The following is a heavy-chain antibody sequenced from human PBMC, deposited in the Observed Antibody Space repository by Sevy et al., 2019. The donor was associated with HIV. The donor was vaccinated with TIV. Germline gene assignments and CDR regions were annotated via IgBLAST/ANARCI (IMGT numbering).Heavy chain of an antibody. V-gene: IGHV3-30*18. CDR2: ISGDGSDT. D-gene: IGHD2-21*01. CDR3: AKRDLNHQFLLDF. CDR1: GFTFDRYF. Sequence: GGSLRLSCAASGFTFDRYFMHWVRQAPGKGLEWLAVISGDGSDTSYADSLRGRFTISRDNSKNTLFLQMNSLGTEDTAVYFCAKRDLNHQFLLDFWGQGTLVTVSS. J-gene: IGHJ4*02.